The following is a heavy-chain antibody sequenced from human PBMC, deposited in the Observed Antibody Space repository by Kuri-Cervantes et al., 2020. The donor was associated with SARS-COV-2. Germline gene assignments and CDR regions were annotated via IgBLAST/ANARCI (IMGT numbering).Heavy chain of an antibody. CDR2: IKQDGSEE. V-gene: IGHV3-7*03. CDR3: AREDSGTNDAFDF. CDR1: GFIFSGYC. J-gene: IGHJ3*01. D-gene: IGHD3-10*01. Sequence: ETLSLTCAASGFIFSGYCMTWVRQAPGKGLEWVANIKQDGSEEYYVDSVKGRFTISRDNAKNSLYLQMNSLRAEDTAVYYCAREDSGTNDAFDFWGHGATVTVSS.